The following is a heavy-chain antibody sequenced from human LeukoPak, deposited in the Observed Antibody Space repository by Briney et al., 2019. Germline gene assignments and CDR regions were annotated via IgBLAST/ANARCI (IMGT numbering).Heavy chain of an antibody. CDR1: GFTFDDYA. CDR3: ARDPASWTYYDSSGYYDY. CDR2: IWYDGSNK. Sequence: GGSLRLSCAASGFTFDDYAMHWVRQAPGKGLEWVAIIWYDGSNKYYADSVKGRFTISRDNSKNTLYLQMNSLRAEDTAVYYCARDPASWTYYDSSGYYDYWGQGTLVTVSS. J-gene: IGHJ4*02. V-gene: IGHV3-33*08. D-gene: IGHD3-22*01.